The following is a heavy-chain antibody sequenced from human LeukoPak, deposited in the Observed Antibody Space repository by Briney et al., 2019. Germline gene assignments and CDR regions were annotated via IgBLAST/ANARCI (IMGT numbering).Heavy chain of an antibody. V-gene: IGHV3-21*01. CDR2: IGSSSSYI. Sequence: PGGSLRLSCAASGFTFSSYSMNWVRQAPGKGLEWVSSIGSSSSYIYYADSVKGRFTISRDNAKNSLYLQMNSLRAEDTAVYYCARDRIHAFDIWGQGTMVTVSS. CDR1: GFTFSSYS. J-gene: IGHJ3*02. CDR3: ARDRIHAFDI.